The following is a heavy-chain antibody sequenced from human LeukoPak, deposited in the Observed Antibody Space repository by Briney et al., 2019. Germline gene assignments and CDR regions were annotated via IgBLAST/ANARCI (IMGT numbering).Heavy chain of an antibody. CDR3: ARGPGPGSSGWYYYYGMDV. J-gene: IGHJ6*02. CDR2: MNPNSGNT. D-gene: IGHD6-19*01. CDR1: GYTFTSYD. V-gene: IGHV1-8*01. Sequence: GASVKVSCKASGYTFTSYDINWVRQATGQGLEWMGWMNPNSGNTGYAQKFQGRVTMTRNTSISTAYMELSSLRSEDTAVYYCARGPGPGSSGWYYYYGMDVWGQGTTVTVSS.